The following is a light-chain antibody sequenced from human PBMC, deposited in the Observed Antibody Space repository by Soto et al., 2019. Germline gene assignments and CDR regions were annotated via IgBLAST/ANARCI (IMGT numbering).Light chain of an antibody. CDR2: HAS. V-gene: IGKV3-15*01. CDR3: QQYNKWPSGT. J-gene: IGKJ5*01. Sequence: EVVMTQSPGTLSVSPGERATLSCRASQSVSSNLAWYQQRPGQVPRLLIYHASTWATGVSDRFSGSGSGTEFTLTISSLQSEDSAIYYCQQYNKWPSGTFGQGTRLEIK. CDR1: QSVSSN.